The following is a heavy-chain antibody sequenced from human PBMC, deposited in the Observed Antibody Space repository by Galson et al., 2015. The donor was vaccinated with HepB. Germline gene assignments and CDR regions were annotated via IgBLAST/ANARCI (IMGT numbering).Heavy chain of an antibody. CDR1: GFTFSSYA. J-gene: IGHJ4*02. V-gene: IGHV3-23*01. D-gene: IGHD6-19*01. CDR3: AKDRAGHGDFDH. CDR2: ISGSGGST. Sequence: SLRLSCAASGFTFSSYAMSWVRQAPGKGLEWVSAISGSGGSTYYADSVKGRFTISRDNSKNTLYLQMNSLRAEDTAVYYCAKDRAGHGDFDHWGQGTLVTVSS.